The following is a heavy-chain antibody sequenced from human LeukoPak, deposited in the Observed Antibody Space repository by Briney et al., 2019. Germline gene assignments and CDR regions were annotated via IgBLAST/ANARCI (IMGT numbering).Heavy chain of an antibody. J-gene: IGHJ4*02. CDR3: ARVFSDGRNSFDY. CDR2: IYTGGST. D-gene: IGHD4-23*01. CDR1: GFTVSSNY. Sequence: TGGSLRLSCAASGFTVSSNYMSWVRQAPGKGLEWVSIIYTGGSTYYADSVKGRFTISRHNSENTVYLQMNSLRAEDTALYYCARVFSDGRNSFDYWGQGNLVTVSS. V-gene: IGHV3-53*04.